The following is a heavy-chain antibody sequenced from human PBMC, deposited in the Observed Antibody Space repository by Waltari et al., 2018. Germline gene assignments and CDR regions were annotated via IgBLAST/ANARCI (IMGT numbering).Heavy chain of an antibody. CDR3: ARVGYYGSGTNDY. CDR2: IHHSESA. CDR1: GYSISSGFY. Sequence: QVQLQESGPGLVKPSETLSLTCTVSGYSISSGFYWGWIRQPPEKGLEWIGNIHHSESAYYNPSLKCRVTISVDTSKNQFSLKLSSVTAADTSIYYCARVGYYGSGTNDYWGQGTLVTVSS. D-gene: IGHD3-10*01. V-gene: IGHV4-38-2*02. J-gene: IGHJ4*02.